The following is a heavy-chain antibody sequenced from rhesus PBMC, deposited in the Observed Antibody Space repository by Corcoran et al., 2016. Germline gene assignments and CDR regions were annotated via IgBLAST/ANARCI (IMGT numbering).Heavy chain of an antibody. CDR3: ALGSNYGTYFDY. D-gene: IGHD4-23*01. CDR1: GYTFTDSY. Sequence: EVQLVQSGAELTKTGASVKISCQASGYTFTDSYLHWVRQVPGKGLEWMGRGDPEDGEARRAQKFQDRVTITADTSTDTAYMELSSLRSEDTAVYYCALGSNYGTYFDYWGQGVLVTVSS. V-gene: IGHV1-111*02. J-gene: IGHJ4*01. CDR2: GDPEDGEA.